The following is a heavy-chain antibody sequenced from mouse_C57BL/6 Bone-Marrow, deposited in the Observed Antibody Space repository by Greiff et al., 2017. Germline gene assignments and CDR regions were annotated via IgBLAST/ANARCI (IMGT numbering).Heavy chain of an antibody. CDR1: GYTFTSYG. D-gene: IGHD3-2*02. CDR2: IYPRSGNT. CDR3: ARAGQLRLRGWFAD. J-gene: IGHJ3*01. Sequence: VQLQESGAELARPGASVKLSCKASGYTFTSYGISWVKQRTGQGLEWIGEIYPRSGNTYYNEKFKGKAKLTADKSSSTAYMELRSLTSEDSAVYFCARAGQLRLRGWFADWGQGTLVTVSA. V-gene: IGHV1-81*01.